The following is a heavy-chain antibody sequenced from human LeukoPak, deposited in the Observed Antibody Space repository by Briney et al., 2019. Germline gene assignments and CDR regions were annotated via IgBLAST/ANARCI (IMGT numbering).Heavy chain of an antibody. V-gene: IGHV5-10-1*01. CDR2: IDPSDSYT. CDR3: ARQEDVVVVAATLGVYYYGMDV. CDR1: GYSFTSYW. Sequence: PGASLKISCKGSGYSFTSYWISWVRQMPGKGLEWMGRIDPSDSYTNYSPSFQGHVTISADKSISTAYLQWSSLKASDTAMYYCARQEDVVVVAATLGVYYYGMDVWGKGTTVTVSS. J-gene: IGHJ6*04. D-gene: IGHD2-15*01.